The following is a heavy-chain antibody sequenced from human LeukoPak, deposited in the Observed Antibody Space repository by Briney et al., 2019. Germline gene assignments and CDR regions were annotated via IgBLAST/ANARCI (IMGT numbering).Heavy chain of an antibody. CDR2: IWYDGSDK. Sequence: GGSLRLSCAASGFTFSTYGMHWVRQAPGKGLEWVALIWYDGSDKYYADSVNGRFTISRDNSKNTLYLQMNSLRAEDTAVYYCASYSMGVVYGMDVWGQGTTVTASS. CDR3: ASYSMGVVYGMDV. CDR1: GFTFSTYG. J-gene: IGHJ6*02. D-gene: IGHD3-10*01. V-gene: IGHV3-33*01.